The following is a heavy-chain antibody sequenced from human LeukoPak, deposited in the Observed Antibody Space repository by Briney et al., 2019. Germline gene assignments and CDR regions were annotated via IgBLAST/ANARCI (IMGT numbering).Heavy chain of an antibody. CDR3: ARGEVAGRGCRLDY. D-gene: IGHD2-15*01. J-gene: IGHJ4*02. CDR1: GGSFSGYY. Sequence: PSETLSLTCAVYGGSFSGYYWSWIRQPPGKGLEWIGEINHSGSTNYNPSLKSRVTISVDTSKNQFSLKLSSVTAADTAVHYCARGEVAGRGCRLDYWGQGTLVTVSS. CDR2: INHSGST. V-gene: IGHV4-34*01.